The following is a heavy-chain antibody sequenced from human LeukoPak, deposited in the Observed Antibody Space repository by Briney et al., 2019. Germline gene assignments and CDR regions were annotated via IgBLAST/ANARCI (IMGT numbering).Heavy chain of an antibody. CDR2: IRGKPYSGTT. CDR3: ARGFTSVPTLCDN. Sequence: GRSLRLSCTTSGFSFDDYAVSWFRQTPGEGLEWVAFIRGKPYSGTTEYAASVKGRFIISRDDSKSTAYLQMNSLKTEDTALYYCARGFTSVPTLCDNWGQGTLVTVSS. CDR1: GFSFDDYA. J-gene: IGHJ4*02. V-gene: IGHV3-49*03.